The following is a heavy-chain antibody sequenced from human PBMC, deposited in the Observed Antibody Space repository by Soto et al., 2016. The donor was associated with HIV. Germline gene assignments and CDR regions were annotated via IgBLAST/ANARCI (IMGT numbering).Heavy chain of an antibody. J-gene: IGHJ4*02. D-gene: IGHD3-10*01. Sequence: EVQLLESGGGLVQPGGSLRLACAASGFTFRYNAMSWVRQAPGKGLEWVSTISVSGASTYYADSVKGRFTISRDNSKNTLYLQMNSLRAEDTAVYYCAKDGEGYYGSGSYYRALYYFDYWGQGTLVTVSS. CDR1: GFTFRYNA. V-gene: IGHV3-23*01. CDR2: ISVSGAST. CDR3: AKDGEGYYGSGSYYRALYYFDY.